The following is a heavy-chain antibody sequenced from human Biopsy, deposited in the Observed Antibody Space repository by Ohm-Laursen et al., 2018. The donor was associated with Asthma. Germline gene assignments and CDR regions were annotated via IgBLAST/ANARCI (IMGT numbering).Heavy chain of an antibody. V-gene: IGHV1-69*13. CDR2: INSVFGTT. CDR3: SRKAGSWIRRACYSLDF. J-gene: IGHJ4*02. CDR1: GGTFNTYV. D-gene: IGHD2-15*01. Sequence: SVKVSCKSLGGTFNTYVIGWVRQAPGQGLEWMGGINSVFGTTTYPQKFQDRVTITADDSTSTVYMELSSLRSEDTAVYYCSRKAGSWIRRACYSLDFLGQGTLATVSS.